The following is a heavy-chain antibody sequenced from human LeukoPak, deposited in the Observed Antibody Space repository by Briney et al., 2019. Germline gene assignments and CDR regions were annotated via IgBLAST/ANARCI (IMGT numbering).Heavy chain of an antibody. CDR3: ARDPPWDGYKPPGSDY. Sequence: GGSLRLSCAASGFIFSSYWMSWVRQAPGKGLEWVANIKQDGSDKYYVDSVKGRFTISRDNAKNSLYLQMNSLRAEDTAVYYCARDPPWDGYKPPGSDYWGQGTLVTVSS. CDR1: GFIFSSYW. D-gene: IGHD5-24*01. CDR2: IKQDGSDK. J-gene: IGHJ4*02. V-gene: IGHV3-7*01.